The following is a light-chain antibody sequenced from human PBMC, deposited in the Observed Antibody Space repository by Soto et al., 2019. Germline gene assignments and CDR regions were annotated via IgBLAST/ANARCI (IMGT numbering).Light chain of an antibody. CDR3: QQYYTTPRT. CDR1: PSVLDNSNYKNF. V-gene: IGKV4-1*01. Sequence: DIVMTQSPDSLVVSLGERATINCKSSPSVLDNSNYKNFLAWYQQRPGHPPRLLIHWASTRESGVPDRFSGSGSGTDFTLTISSLQAEDVAVYYCQQYYTTPRTFGQGTKVEIK. J-gene: IGKJ1*01. CDR2: WAS.